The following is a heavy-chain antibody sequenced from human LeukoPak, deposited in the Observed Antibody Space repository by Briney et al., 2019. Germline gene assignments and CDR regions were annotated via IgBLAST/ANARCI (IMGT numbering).Heavy chain of an antibody. CDR2: TYYRSKWFS. V-gene: IGHV6-1*01. CDR1: GDSVSSNSAA. J-gene: IGHJ4*02. CDR3: ARTIGHLDS. Sequence: SQTLSLTCAISGDSVSSNSAAWNWIRQSPSRGLEWLGRTYYRSKWFSDYAVSVKSRITVNPDTSRNLFSLQLNSVTPDDTAVYYCARTIGHLDSWGQGTPVTVSS. D-gene: IGHD2-15*01.